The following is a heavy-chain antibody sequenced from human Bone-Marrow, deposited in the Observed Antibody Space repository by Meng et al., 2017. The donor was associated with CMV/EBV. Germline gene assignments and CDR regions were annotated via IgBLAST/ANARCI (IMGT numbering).Heavy chain of an antibody. D-gene: IGHD1-26*01. Sequence: GESLKISCAASGFTFSSYWMHWVRQAPGKGLVWVSRINSDGSSTSYADSVKGRFTISRDNAKNTLYLEMNSLRAEDTAVYYCAKDRQRGATTGPVGHWGQGTLVTVSS. CDR3: AKDRQRGATTGPVGH. CDR1: GFTFSSYW. V-gene: IGHV3-74*01. J-gene: IGHJ4*02. CDR2: INSDGSST.